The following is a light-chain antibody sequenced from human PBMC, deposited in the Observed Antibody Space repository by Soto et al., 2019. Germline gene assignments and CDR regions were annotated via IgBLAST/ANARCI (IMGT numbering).Light chain of an antibody. J-gene: IGLJ2*01. Sequence: QSALTQPASVSGFPGQSITISCAGTSSDVGSYDLVSWYQQHPGKAPKLMIYGVNKRPSGVSNRFSGSKSGNTASLTISVLQAEDEADYHCCSYAGSYTHVVFGGGTKLTVL. CDR2: GVN. CDR3: CSYAGSYTHVV. CDR1: SSDVGSYDL. V-gene: IGLV2-23*02.